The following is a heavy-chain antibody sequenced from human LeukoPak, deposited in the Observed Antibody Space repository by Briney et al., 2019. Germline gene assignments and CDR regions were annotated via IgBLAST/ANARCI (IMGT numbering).Heavy chain of an antibody. V-gene: IGHV4-34*01. J-gene: IGHJ4*02. CDR2: INHSGST. D-gene: IGHD3-22*01. CDR1: GGSFSGYY. Sequence: SETLSLTCAVSGGSFSGYYWSWIRQPPGKGLEWIGEINHSGSTNNNPSLKSRVTISVDTSKNQFSLKLSSVTAADTAVYYCARGLHYYDSSGYYWGQGTLVTVSS. CDR3: ARGLHYYDSSGYY.